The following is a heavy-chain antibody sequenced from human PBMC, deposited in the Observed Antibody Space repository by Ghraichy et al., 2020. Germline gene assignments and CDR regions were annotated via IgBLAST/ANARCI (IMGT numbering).Heavy chain of an antibody. D-gene: IGHD3-3*01. CDR2: ITGSSGNT. CDR1: GFTFSAFP. CDR3: VKDWSEVSGYTYDGLDP. V-gene: IGHV3-23*01. Sequence: GGSLRLSCAASGFTFSAFPMTWVRQAPGKGLEWLSSITGSSGNTSYADSLRGRFTISRDNAKNTRYLEMKSLRAEDTALYYCVKDWSEVSGYTYDGLDPWGQGTPVTVSS. J-gene: IGHJ5*02.